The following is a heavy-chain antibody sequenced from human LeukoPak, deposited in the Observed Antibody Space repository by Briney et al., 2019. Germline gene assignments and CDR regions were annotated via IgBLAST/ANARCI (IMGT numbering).Heavy chain of an antibody. Sequence: SETLSLTCTVSGGPITSNSHYWGWIRQPPGKGLEWIGSISYSGDTHYNPSLKSRVTLSVDTSKSQFSLNLSSLTAADTAAFYCARKPHYYDTSAYYPSHFDYWGLGTLVTVAS. J-gene: IGHJ4*02. D-gene: IGHD3-22*01. CDR3: ARKPHYYDTSAYYPSHFDY. CDR1: GGPITSNSHY. CDR2: ISYSGDT. V-gene: IGHV4-39*01.